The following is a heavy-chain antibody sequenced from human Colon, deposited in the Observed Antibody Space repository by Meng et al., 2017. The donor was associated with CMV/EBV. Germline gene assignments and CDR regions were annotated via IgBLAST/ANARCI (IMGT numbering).Heavy chain of an antibody. CDR2: IYPDDSDI. CDR3: ARGSDFWSGYIDH. J-gene: IGHJ4*02. V-gene: IGHV5-51*01. D-gene: IGHD3-3*01. Sequence: GGSLRLSCMGSGYSFRNYWIGWVRQMPGKGREWMGIIYPDDSDIRYSPSFRGQVTISVDKAISTAYVQWSSLKASDTAMYYCARGSDFWSGYIDHWGQGTLVTVSS. CDR1: GYSFRNYW.